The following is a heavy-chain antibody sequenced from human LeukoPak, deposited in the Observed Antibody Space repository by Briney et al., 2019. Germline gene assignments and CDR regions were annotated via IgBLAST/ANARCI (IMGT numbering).Heavy chain of an antibody. Sequence: PSETLSLTCTVSGGSISSYYWSWIRQPAGKGLEWIGRIYTSGSTNYNPSLKSRVTMSVGTSKNQFSLKLSSVTAADTAVYYCASSSWSRSYYYYYMDVWGKGTTVTVSS. CDR2: IYTSGST. D-gene: IGHD6-13*01. CDR3: ASSSWSRSYYYYYMDV. CDR1: GGSISSYY. J-gene: IGHJ6*03. V-gene: IGHV4-4*07.